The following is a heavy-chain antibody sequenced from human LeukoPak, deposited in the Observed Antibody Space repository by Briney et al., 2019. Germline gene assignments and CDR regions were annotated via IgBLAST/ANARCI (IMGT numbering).Heavy chain of an antibody. V-gene: IGHV3-15*01. CDR1: GFPLSNTW. CDR2: ITSKTDGGTT. Sequence: GGTLRLSCAASGFPLSNTWMGWVPPAPGKGLEWVCGITSKTDGGTTKYAAPVKGRFIISRDDSNNTLYLQMNRLKTEDTAVYYCTTDGYSGYEGLYDYGGQGTLATASS. CDR3: TTDGYSGYEGLYDY. D-gene: IGHD5-12*01. J-gene: IGHJ4*02.